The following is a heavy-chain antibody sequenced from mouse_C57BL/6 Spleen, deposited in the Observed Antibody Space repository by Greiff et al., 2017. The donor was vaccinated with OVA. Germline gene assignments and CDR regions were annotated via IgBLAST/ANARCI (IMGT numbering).Heavy chain of an antibody. CDR2: IRLKSDNYAT. CDR3: TGGYYDYDDYFDY. CDR1: GFTFSNYW. J-gene: IGHJ2*01. V-gene: IGHV6-3*01. Sequence: EVQGVESGGGLVQPGGFMKLSCVASGFTFSNYWMNWVRPSPEKGLEWVAQIRLKSDNYATHYAESVKGRFTISRDDSKRSVYLQMNNLRAEDTGIYYCTGGYYDYDDYFDYWGQGTTLTVSS. D-gene: IGHD2-4*01.